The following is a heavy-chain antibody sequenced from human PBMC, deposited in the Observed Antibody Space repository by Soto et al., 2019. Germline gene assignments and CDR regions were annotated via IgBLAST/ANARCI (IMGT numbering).Heavy chain of an antibody. Sequence: QVQLVQSGAEVKKPGSSVKVSCKASGGTFSNYAISWVRQAPGQGLEWMGGLIPIFGTANYAQKFQGRVTITADESTGTAYMELSSLRSEDTAIYYCAVGSVDIVPTGMKPFDPWGQGTLVTVSS. CDR2: LIPIFGTA. V-gene: IGHV1-69*12. D-gene: IGHD5-12*01. CDR3: AVGSVDIVPTGMKPFDP. J-gene: IGHJ5*02. CDR1: GGTFSNYA.